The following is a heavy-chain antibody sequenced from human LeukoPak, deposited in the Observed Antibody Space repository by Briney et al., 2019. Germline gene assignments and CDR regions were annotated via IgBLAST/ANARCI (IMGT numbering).Heavy chain of an antibody. CDR2: INPSGGST. CDR3: ARDSPRVYYGSGSYYNALGY. CDR1: GYTFTSYY. V-gene: IGHV1-46*01. Sequence: ASVKVSCKASGYTFTSYYMHWLRQAPGQGLEWMGIINPSGGSTSYAQKFQGRVTMTRDTSTSTVYMELSRLRSEDTTVYYCARDSPRVYYGSGSYYNALGYWGQGTLVTVSS. J-gene: IGHJ4*02. D-gene: IGHD3-10*01.